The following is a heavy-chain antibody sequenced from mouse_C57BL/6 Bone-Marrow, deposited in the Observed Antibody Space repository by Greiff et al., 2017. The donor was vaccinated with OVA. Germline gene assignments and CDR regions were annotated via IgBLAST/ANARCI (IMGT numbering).Heavy chain of an antibody. CDR2: IDPANGNT. CDR1: GFNIKNTY. J-gene: IGHJ3*01. CDR3: ARGGDYDVWFAY. Sequence: EVKVVESVAELVRPGASVKLSCTASGFNIKNTYMHWVKQRPEQGLEWIGRIDPANGNTKYAPKFQGKATITADTSSNTAYLQLSSLTSEDTAIYYCARGGDYDVWFAYWGQGTLVTVSA. V-gene: IGHV14-3*01. D-gene: IGHD2-4*01.